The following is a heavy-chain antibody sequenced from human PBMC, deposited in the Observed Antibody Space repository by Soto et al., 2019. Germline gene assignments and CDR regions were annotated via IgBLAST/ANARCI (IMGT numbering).Heavy chain of an antibody. CDR3: AKTSFDWNFVRGHYSDH. V-gene: IGHV3-23*01. CDR1: GFTFSSYA. CDR2: ISGSGGST. J-gene: IGHJ4*02. D-gene: IGHD1-7*01. Sequence: EVQLLESGGGLVQPGGSLRLSCEASGFTFSSYAMSWVRQTPGTGLEWVSTISGSGGSTNYADSVKGRFTISRDNSKNTLNLQMSSLRAEDTAVYFCAKTSFDWNFVRGHYSDHWGQGTLVTVSS.